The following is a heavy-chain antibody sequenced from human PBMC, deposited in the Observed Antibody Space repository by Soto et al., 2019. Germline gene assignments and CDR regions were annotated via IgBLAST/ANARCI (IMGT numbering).Heavy chain of an antibody. CDR3: ARGGGYHDY. V-gene: IGHV4-59*01. Sequence: QVQLQESGPGLVKPSETLSLTCTVSGGSMSSYYWNWIRQPPGRGLEWIGYINDSGSAHYNPSLKRRVTMSVDTFKNQFSLKLTSVSAADTAVYYCARGGGYHDYWGQGTLVTVSS. CDR1: GGSMSSYY. D-gene: IGHD3-10*01. J-gene: IGHJ4*03. CDR2: INDSGSA.